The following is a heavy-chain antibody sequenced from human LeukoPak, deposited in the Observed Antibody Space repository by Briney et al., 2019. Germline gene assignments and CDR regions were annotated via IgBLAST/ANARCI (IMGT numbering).Heavy chain of an antibody. D-gene: IGHD3-22*01. CDR3: ARGDSSGYYSLTDY. CDR1: GGSISSYY. V-gene: IGHV4-59*01. J-gene: IGHJ4*02. Sequence: SETLSLTCTVSGGSISSYYWSWIRQPPGKGLEWIGYIYYSGSTNYNPSLKSRVTISVDTSKNQFSLKLSSVTAVDTAVYYCARGDSSGYYSLTDYWGQGTLVTVSS. CDR2: IYYSGST.